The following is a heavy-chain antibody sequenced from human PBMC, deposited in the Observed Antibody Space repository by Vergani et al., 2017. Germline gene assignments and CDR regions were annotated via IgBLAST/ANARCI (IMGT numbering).Heavy chain of an antibody. CDR3: ARGSIIDGYNQDYCYYGMDV. V-gene: IGHV3-23*01. CDR1: GFTFSSYA. Sequence: EVQLLESGGGLVQPGGSLRLSCAASGFTFSSYAMSWVRQAPGKGLEWVSAISGSGGSTYYADSVKGRFTISRDNSKNTLYLQMNSLRAEDTAVYYCARGSIIDGYNQDYCYYGMDVWGQGTTVTVSS. CDR2: ISGSGGST. D-gene: IGHD5-24*01. J-gene: IGHJ6*02.